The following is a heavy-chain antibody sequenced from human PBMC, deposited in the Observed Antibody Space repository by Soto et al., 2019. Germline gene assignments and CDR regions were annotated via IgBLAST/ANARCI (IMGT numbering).Heavy chain of an antibody. CDR1: GYTFTGYY. CDR3: ARDRAPIVVVRAATLYYYYGVDV. CDR2: INPNSGGT. V-gene: IGHV1-2*04. J-gene: IGHJ6*02. D-gene: IGHD2-2*01. Sequence: ASVKVSCKASGYTFTGYYMHWVRQAPGQGLEWMGWINPNSGGTNYAQKFQGWVTMTRDTSISTAYMELSRLRYDETAVYYCARDRAPIVVVRAATLYYYYGVDVWGQGTTVTVSS.